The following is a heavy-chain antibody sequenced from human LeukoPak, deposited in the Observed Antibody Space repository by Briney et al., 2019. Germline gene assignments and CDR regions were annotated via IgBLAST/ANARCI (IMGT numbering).Heavy chain of an antibody. CDR1: GGSITTTDFD. CDR3: ARFKGGTGFDY. Sequence: PSETLSLTCAVSGGSITTTDFDWAWIRQPPGKGFQGIATISSSGKAYYYPSLISRATLSVDTSNNQFPLDGTAVTAAATGAFYCARFKGGTGFDYWCGGVLVIVS. D-gene: IGHD1-26*01. V-gene: IGHV4-39*06. CDR2: ISSSGKA. J-gene: IGHJ4*02.